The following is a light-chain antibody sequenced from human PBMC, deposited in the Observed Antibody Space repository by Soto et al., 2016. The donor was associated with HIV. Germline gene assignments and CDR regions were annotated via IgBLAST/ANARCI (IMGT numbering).Light chain of an antibody. CDR2: QDS. CDR1: NLGDKY. J-gene: IGLJ2*01. CDR3: QAWDTNTYVI. Sequence: SYEVSQPPSVSVSPGQTASITCSGENLGDKYVCWYQQKPGQSPVLVIHQDSERPSGIPERFSGSNSGNTATLTISGTQAMDEGDYYCQAWDTNTYVIFGGGTKLTVL. V-gene: IGLV3-1*01.